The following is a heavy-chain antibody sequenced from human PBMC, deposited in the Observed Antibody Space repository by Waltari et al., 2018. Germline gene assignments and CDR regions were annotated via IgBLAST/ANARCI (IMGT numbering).Heavy chain of an antibody. V-gene: IGHV3-30*18. CDR1: GFTFSSSG. CDR3: AKDQGRGCSGGSCYYYYYYGMDV. D-gene: IGHD2-15*01. Sequence: QVQLVESGGGVVKPGRSLRLPCAASGFTFSSSGMHWIRPAPGKGLEWVAVISYDGSQKYYEDSVKGRFTISRDNSKNTLHLQMNSLRAEDTAVYYCAKDQGRGCSGGSCYYYYYYGMDVWGQGTTVTVSS. CDR2: ISYDGSQK. J-gene: IGHJ6*02.